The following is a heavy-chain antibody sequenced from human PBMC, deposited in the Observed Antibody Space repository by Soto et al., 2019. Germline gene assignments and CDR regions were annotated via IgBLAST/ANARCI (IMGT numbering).Heavy chain of an antibody. CDR2: IYSGGST. CDR1: GFTVSSNY. V-gene: IGHV3-66*01. Sequence: GGSLRLSCAASGFTVSSNYMSWVRQAPGKGLEWVSVIYSGGSTYYADSVKGRFTISRDNSKNTLYLQMNSLRAEDTAVYYCARVGCSGGSCYSYYYYMDVWGKGTTVTVSS. D-gene: IGHD2-15*01. CDR3: ARVGCSGGSCYSYYYYMDV. J-gene: IGHJ6*03.